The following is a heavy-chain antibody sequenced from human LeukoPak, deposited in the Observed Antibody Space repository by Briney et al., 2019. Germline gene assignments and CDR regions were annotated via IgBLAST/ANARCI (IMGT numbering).Heavy chain of an antibody. CDR1: GYTFTGYY. J-gene: IGHJ4*02. CDR2: INPNSGGT. CDR3: ARVFLEWLLPDY. V-gene: IGHV1-2*02. D-gene: IGHD3-3*01. Sequence: ASVKVSGKASGYTFTGYYMHCVRQAPGQGLEWMGWINPNSGGTNYAQKFQGRVTMTRDTSISTAYMELSRLRSDDTAVYYCARVFLEWLLPDYWGQGTLVTVSS.